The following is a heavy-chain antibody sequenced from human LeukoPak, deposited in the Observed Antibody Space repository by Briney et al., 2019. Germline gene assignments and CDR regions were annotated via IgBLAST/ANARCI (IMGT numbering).Heavy chain of an antibody. Sequence: ETLSLXXXVSGXSISSYYWSWIRQPPGKGLEWIGYIYYSGSTNYNPSLKSRVTISVDTSKNQFSLKLSSVTAADTAVYYCARDRNYDFWSGYYTGSAPNWYFDLWGRGTLVTVSS. CDR2: IYYSGST. CDR3: ARDRNYDFWSGYYTGSAPNWYFDL. J-gene: IGHJ2*01. D-gene: IGHD3-3*01. CDR1: GXSISSYY. V-gene: IGHV4-59*01.